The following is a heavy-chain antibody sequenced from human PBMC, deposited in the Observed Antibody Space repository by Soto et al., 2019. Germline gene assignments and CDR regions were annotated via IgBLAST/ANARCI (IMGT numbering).Heavy chain of an antibody. D-gene: IGHD6-19*01. CDR1: GFTFSSYG. Sequence: QVQLVESGGGVVQPGRSLRLSCAASGFTFSSYGMHWVRQAPGKGLEWVAVISYDGSNKYYADSVKGRFTISRDNSKNTLYLQMNSLRAEDTAVDYCAKDRDRYSSGWYVGYFDYWGQGTLVTVSS. CDR3: AKDRDRYSSGWYVGYFDY. V-gene: IGHV3-30*18. CDR2: ISYDGSNK. J-gene: IGHJ4*02.